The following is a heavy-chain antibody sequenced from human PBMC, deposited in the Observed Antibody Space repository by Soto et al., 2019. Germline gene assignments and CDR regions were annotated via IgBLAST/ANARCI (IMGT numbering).Heavy chain of an antibody. CDR1: GFIFSTYD. D-gene: IGHD2-21*02. CDR2: FHTAGDT. Sequence: GGSLRLSCAASGFIFSTYDMHWVRQETGKGLEWVSAFHTAGDTHYADSVKGRFTITRDNARNSLYLQMNSLRVGDTAVYYCALGGRVVVTAIPIDYWGQGTLVTVSS. J-gene: IGHJ4*02. CDR3: ALGGRVVVTAIPIDY. V-gene: IGHV3-13*04.